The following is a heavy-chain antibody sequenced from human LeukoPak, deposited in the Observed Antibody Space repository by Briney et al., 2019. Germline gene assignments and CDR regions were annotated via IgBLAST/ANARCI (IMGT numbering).Heavy chain of an antibody. CDR1: GFTFDDYA. CDR3: AKDRDYDSSGPIDY. Sequence: SLRLSCAASGFTFDDYAMHWVRQAPGKGLEWVSGISWNSGSIGYADSVKGRFTISRDNAKNSLYLQMNSLRAEDTALYYCAKDRDYDSSGPIDYWGQGTLVTVSS. J-gene: IGHJ4*02. D-gene: IGHD3-22*01. V-gene: IGHV3-9*01. CDR2: ISWNSGSI.